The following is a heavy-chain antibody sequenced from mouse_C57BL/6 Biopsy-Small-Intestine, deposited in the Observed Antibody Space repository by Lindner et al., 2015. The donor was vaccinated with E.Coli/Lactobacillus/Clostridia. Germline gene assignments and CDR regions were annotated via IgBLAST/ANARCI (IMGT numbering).Heavy chain of an antibody. Sequence: VQLQESGPELAKPGASVKISCKASGYVFSNSWMNWVKQRPGKGLEWIGRIYPGDGDINYNGKFKGKATLTSDKSSSTAYMQLSSLTSEDSAVYFCARRDYGGDYYTLDYWGQGTSVTVSS. D-gene: IGHD2-4*01. CDR3: ARRDYGGDYYTLDY. V-gene: IGHV1-82*01. CDR1: GYVFSNSW. CDR2: IYPGDGDI. J-gene: IGHJ4*01.